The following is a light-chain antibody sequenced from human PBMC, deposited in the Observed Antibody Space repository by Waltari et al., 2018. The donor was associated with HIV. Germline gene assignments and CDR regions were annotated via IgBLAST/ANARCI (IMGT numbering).Light chain of an antibody. CDR2: GTS. CDR3: QQYGRSPGT. V-gene: IGKV3-20*01. J-gene: IGKJ1*01. Sequence: EIVLTQSPGPLSLSPGERATLSCRASQSVSRSYLAWYQQKPGQAPRLLMYGTSSRATCIPERFSGSGSGTDFTLTISRLEPEDFAVYYCQQYGRSPGTFGQGTKVEI. CDR1: QSVSRSY.